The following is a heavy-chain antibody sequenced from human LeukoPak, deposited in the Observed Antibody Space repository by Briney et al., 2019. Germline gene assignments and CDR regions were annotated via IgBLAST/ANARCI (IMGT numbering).Heavy chain of an antibody. CDR1: GYTFTSYA. J-gene: IGHJ4*02. D-gene: IGHD3-10*01. CDR3: ARVGSGSPHFDY. CDR2: INAGNGNT. Sequence: GASVKVSCKASGYTFTSYAMHWVRQAPGQRLEWMGWINAGNGNTKYSQKFQGRVTITRDTSASTAYMELSSLRSEDTAVYYCARVGSGSPHFDYWGQGTLVTVSS. V-gene: IGHV1-3*01.